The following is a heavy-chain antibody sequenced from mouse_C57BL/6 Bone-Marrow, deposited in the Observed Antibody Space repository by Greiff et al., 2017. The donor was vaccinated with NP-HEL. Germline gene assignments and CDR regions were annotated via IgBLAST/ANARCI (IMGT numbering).Heavy chain of an antibody. CDR2: IYPGDGDT. D-gene: IGHD1-1*01. CDR3: AREKITTVVAPYYYAMDY. CDR1: GYAFSSSW. V-gene: IGHV1-82*01. Sequence: QVQLKQSGPELVKPGASVKISCKASGYAFSSSWMNWVKQRPGKGLEWIGRIYPGDGDTNYNGKFKGKATLTADKSSSTAYMQLSSLTSEDSAVYFCAREKITTVVAPYYYAMDYWGQGTSVTVSS. J-gene: IGHJ4*01.